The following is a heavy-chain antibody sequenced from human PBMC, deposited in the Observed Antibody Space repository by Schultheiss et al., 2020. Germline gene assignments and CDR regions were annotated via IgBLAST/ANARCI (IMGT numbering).Heavy chain of an antibody. J-gene: IGHJ5*02. CDR1: GGSISSGSYY. CDR3: ARDTSSMVRGVIISSWFDP. V-gene: IGHV4-39*07. D-gene: IGHD3-10*01. Sequence: SETLSLTCTVSGGSISSGSYYWSWIRQPPGKGLEWIGEINHSGSTNYNPSLKSRVTISVDTSKNQFSLKLSSVTAADTAVYYCARDTSSMVRGVIISSWFDPWGQGTLVTVSS. CDR2: INHSGST.